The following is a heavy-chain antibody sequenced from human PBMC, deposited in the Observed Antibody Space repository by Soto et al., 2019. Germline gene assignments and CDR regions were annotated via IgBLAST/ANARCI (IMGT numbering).Heavy chain of an antibody. J-gene: IGHJ6*02. D-gene: IGHD3-10*01. V-gene: IGHV1-18*01. CDR2: ISAYNGNT. CDR1: GYTFTSYG. Sequence: ASVNVSCKASGYTFTSYGISWVRQAPGQGLEWMGWISAYNGNTNYAQKLQGRVTMTTDTSTSTAYMELRSLRSDDTAVYYCASTMVRGVTLPYYYYGMDVWGQGTTVTVSS. CDR3: ASTMVRGVTLPYYYYGMDV.